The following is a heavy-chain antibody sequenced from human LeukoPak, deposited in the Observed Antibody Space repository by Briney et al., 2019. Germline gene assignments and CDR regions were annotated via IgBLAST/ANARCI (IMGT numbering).Heavy chain of an antibody. V-gene: IGHV3-64*01. CDR2: ISSNGGST. CDR1: GFTFSSYA. CDR3: TTIDEVNRKLDY. Sequence: GGSLRLSCAASGFTFSSYAMHWVRQAPGKGLEYVSAISSNGGSTYYANSVKGRFTISRDNSKNTAYLQMNSLKAEDTAVYYCTTIDEVNRKLDYWGQGTLVTVSS. D-gene: IGHD5-24*01. J-gene: IGHJ4*02.